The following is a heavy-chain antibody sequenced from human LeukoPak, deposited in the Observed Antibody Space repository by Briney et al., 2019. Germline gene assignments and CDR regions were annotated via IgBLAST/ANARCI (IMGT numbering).Heavy chain of an antibody. V-gene: IGHV3-30-3*01. J-gene: IGHJ4*02. CDR1: GFTFSSYA. CDR3: ARSAAAAAGDY. D-gene: IGHD2-2*01. CDR2: ISYDGSNK. Sequence: GGSLRFSCAASGFTFSSYAMHWVRQAPGKGLEGVAVISYDGSNKYCADSVKGRFTISRDNSKNTLYLQMNGLRAEDTAVYYCARSAAAAAGDYWGQGTLVTVSS.